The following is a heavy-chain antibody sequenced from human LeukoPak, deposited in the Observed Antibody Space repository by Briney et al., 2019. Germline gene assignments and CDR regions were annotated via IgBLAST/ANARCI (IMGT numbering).Heavy chain of an antibody. J-gene: IGHJ4*02. CDR3: ARGGDFPYLLDY. CDR1: GGSFSGYY. Sequence: SETLSLTCAVYGGSFSGYYWSWIRQPPGKGLEWIGEINHSGSTNYNPSLKSRVTISVDKSKNQFSLKLSSVTAADTAVYYCARGGDFPYLLDYWGQGTLVTVSS. D-gene: IGHD2-21*02. CDR2: INHSGST. V-gene: IGHV4-34*01.